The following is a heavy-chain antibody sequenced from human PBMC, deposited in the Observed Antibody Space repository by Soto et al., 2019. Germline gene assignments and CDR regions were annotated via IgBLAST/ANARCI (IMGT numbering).Heavy chain of an antibody. D-gene: IGHD4-17*01. V-gene: IGHV1-69*13. CDR1: GGTLSSHA. CDR2: IIPMFSTT. CDR3: AIDHGDHNYHYYGLDV. J-gene: IGHJ6*02. Sequence: GASVKVSCKASGGTLSSHAITWVRQAPGQGLEWMGVIIPMFSTTNYAQKFQGRVTITADESTSAAYMEVRSLKSEDTAVYFCAIDHGDHNYHYYGLDVWGQGTTVTVSS.